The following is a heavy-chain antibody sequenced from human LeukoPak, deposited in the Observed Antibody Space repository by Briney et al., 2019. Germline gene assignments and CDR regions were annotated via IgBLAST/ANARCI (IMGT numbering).Heavy chain of an antibody. D-gene: IGHD2-2*01. CDR2: IYYSGST. Sequence: TTSETLSLTCTVSGGSISSYYWSWIRQPPGKGLEWIGYIYYSGSTNYNPSLKSRVTISVDTSKNQFSLKLSSVTAADTAVYYCARGEYRSAFDIWGQGTMVTVSS. CDR1: GGSISSYY. J-gene: IGHJ3*02. V-gene: IGHV4-59*01. CDR3: ARGEYRSAFDI.